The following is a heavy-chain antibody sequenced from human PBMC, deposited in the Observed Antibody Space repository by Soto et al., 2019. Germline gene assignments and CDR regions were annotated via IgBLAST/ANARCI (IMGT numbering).Heavy chain of an antibody. J-gene: IGHJ5*02. D-gene: IGHD2-15*01. CDR3: ASTIVVVPFDT. Sequence: PSETLSLTCTVSGGSISSSSYYWGWIRQPPGKGLEWIGSIYYSGSTYYNPSLKSRVTISVDTSKNQFSLKLSSVTAVDTAVYYCASTIVVVPFDTWGQGTLVTVSS. CDR1: GGSISSSSYY. CDR2: IYYSGST. V-gene: IGHV4-39*01.